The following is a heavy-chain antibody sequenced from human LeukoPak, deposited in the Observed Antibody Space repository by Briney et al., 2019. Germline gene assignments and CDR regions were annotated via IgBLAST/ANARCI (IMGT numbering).Heavy chain of an antibody. J-gene: IGHJ4*02. D-gene: IGHD3-16*02. V-gene: IGHV5-51*01. CDR2: IYPGDSDT. CDR3: ASLLDVWGSYRYFDY. Sequence: GESLQISCKGSGYSFTSYWIGWVRQMPGKGLEWMGIIYPGDSDTRYSPSFQGQVTISADKSISTAYLQWSSLKASDTAMYYCASLLDVWGSYRYFDYWGQGTLVTVSS. CDR1: GYSFTSYW.